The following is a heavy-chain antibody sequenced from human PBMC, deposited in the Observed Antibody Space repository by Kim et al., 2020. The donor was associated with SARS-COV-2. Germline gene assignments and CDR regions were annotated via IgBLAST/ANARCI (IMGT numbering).Heavy chain of an antibody. CDR3: ARVDASGWGFDY. CDR1: GDSISGSY. J-gene: IGHJ4*02. V-gene: IGHV4-59*01. Sequence: SETLSLTCTVSGDSISGSYWSWIRQLPGKGLEWIGYFYYSASPKYNPSLKSRVTMSVDTSKNQFFLKLSSVTAADTAVYYCARVDASGWGFDYWGQGTLVTVSS. CDR2: FYYSASP. D-gene: IGHD6-19*01.